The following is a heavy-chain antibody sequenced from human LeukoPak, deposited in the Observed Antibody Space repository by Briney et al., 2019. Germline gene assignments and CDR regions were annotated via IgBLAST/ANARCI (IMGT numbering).Heavy chain of an antibody. Sequence: PGGSLRLSCAASGFTFSSYAMHWVRQAPGKGLEYVSAISSNGGSTYYANSVKGRFTISRDNSKNTLYLQMGSLRAEDMAVYYCARDGPADPHQPGIAVAGKRPYWYFDLWGRGTLVTVSS. J-gene: IGHJ2*01. D-gene: IGHD6-19*01. CDR1: GFTFSSYA. CDR2: ISSNGGST. CDR3: ARDGPADPHQPGIAVAGKRPYWYFDL. V-gene: IGHV3-64*01.